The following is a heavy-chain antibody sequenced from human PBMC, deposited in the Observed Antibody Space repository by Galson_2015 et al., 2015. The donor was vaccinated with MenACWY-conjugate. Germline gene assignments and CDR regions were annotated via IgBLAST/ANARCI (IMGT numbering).Heavy chain of an antibody. CDR3: ARWLPGTFDAFDM. J-gene: IGHJ3*02. D-gene: IGHD5-12*01. CDR2: ISAYNGNT. CDR1: GYTFTSYG. V-gene: IGHV1-18*01. Sequence: SVKVSCKASGYTFTSYGITWLRQAPGQGLEWMGWISAYNGNTNYAQKLQGRVTMTTDTSTSTAYMELRSLRSDDTAVYYCARWLPGTFDAFDMWGQGTMVTVSS.